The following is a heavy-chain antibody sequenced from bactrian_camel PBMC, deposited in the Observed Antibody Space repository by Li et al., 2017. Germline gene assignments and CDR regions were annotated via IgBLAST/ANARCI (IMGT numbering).Heavy chain of an antibody. J-gene: IGHJ4*01. V-gene: IGHV3S32*01. CDR2: FNTADGRA. CDR1: RYFVGTYC. D-gene: IGHD3*01. Sequence: DVQLVESGGGSVQAGGSLRLSCLASRYFVGTYCVGWFRQAPGKEREGVARFNTADGRADYADSAKDRFTISKDNTKNTLYLQMNSLKPEDTAMYYCAAVNRRYTRYPPLINDEYNFWGQGTQVTVS. CDR3: AAVNRRYTRYPPLINDEYNF.